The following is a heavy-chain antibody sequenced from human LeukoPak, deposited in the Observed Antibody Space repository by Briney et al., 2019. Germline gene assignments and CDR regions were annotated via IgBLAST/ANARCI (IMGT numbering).Heavy chain of an antibody. D-gene: IGHD3-10*01. J-gene: IGHJ2*01. Sequence: SETLSLTCTVSGGSISSSSYYWGWIRQPPGKGLEWIGSIYYSGSTYYNPSLKSRVTISVDTSRSQFSLKLSSVTAADTAVYYCVRDRGFISLWGRGTLVTVSS. CDR3: VRDRGFISL. CDR1: GGSISSSSYY. CDR2: IYYSGST. V-gene: IGHV4-39*07.